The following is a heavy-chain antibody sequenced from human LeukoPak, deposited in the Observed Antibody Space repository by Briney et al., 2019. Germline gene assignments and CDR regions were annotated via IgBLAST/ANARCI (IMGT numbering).Heavy chain of an antibody. CDR1: GGPISSYY. CDR3: ARGGYYGSGNDFRFDP. Sequence: PSETLSLTCTVSGGPISSYYWSWIRQPPGKGLEWIGYMDFSGGTNYNPSLKSRVTISEGASRKQFSLKLSSVTAADTAIYYCARGGYYGSGNDFRFDPWGQGTLVTVSS. D-gene: IGHD3-10*01. V-gene: IGHV4-59*01. J-gene: IGHJ5*02. CDR2: MDFSGGT.